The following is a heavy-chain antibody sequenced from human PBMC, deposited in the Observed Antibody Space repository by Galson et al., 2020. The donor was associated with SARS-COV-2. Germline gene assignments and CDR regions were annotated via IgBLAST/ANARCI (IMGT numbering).Heavy chain of an antibody. J-gene: IGHJ4*02. CDR1: GFTFDDYT. D-gene: IGHD3-22*01. CDR3: AKDIHYDSGIDD. Sequence: QAGGSLRLSCAASGFTFDDYTMHWVRQAPGKGLEWVSLISWDGGSTYYADSVKGRFTISRDNSKNSLYLQMNSLRTEDTALYYCAKDIHYDSGIDDWGQGTLVTVSS. V-gene: IGHV3-43*01. CDR2: ISWDGGST.